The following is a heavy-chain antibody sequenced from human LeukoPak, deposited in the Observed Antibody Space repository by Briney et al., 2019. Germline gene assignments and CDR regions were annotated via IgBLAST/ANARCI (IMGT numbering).Heavy chain of an antibody. CDR2: IRYTGET. J-gene: IGHJ5*02. CDR3: ARDAGNSGYGCDL. D-gene: IGHD5-12*01. Sequence: GGSLRLSCAASGFTFSSYSMNWVRQAPGKGLEWVSHIRYTGETFYAGSVKGRFTISKDNARNSLYLQMNDLRGEDTAIYYCARDAGNSGYGCDLWGQGTLVTVSS. V-gene: IGHV3-48*01. CDR1: GFTFSSYS.